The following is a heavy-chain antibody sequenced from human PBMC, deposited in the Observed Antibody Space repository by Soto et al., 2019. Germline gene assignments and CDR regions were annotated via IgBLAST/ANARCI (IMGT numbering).Heavy chain of an antibody. CDR2: INPNSGGT. J-gene: IGHJ6*02. V-gene: IGHV1-2*04. Sequence: GASVKVSCKASGYTFTSYGISWVRQAPGQGLEWMGWINPNSGGTNYAQKFQGWVTMTRDTSISTAYMELSRLRSDDTAVYYCARTGRPYYYDSSGITSESNYYYGMDVWGQGTTVTVSS. CDR3: ARTGRPYYYDSSGITSESNYYYGMDV. CDR1: GYTFTSYG. D-gene: IGHD3-22*01.